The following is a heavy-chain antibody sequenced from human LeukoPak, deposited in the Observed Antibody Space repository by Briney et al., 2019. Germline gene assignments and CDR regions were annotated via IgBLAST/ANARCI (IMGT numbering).Heavy chain of an antibody. J-gene: IGHJ6*03. Sequence: ASVKVSCKASGYTFTSYGISWVRQAPEQGLEWMGWISAYNGNTNYAQKLQGRVTMTTDTSTSTAYMELSSLRSEDTSVYYCARGPRITLVRGGQWYYYMDVWGKGTTVTISS. CDR3: ARGPRITLVRGGQWYYYMDV. CDR1: GYTFTSYG. CDR2: ISAYNGNT. V-gene: IGHV1-18*01. D-gene: IGHD3-10*01.